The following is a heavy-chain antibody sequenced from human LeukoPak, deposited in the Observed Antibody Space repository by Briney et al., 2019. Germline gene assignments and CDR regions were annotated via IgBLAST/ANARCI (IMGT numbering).Heavy chain of an antibody. CDR3: ATDSSYNSFDY. CDR2: INPKSGGT. D-gene: IGHD5-24*01. J-gene: IGHJ4*02. V-gene: IGHV1-2*02. Sequence: ASVKVSCKASGYTFTGYYMHWVRQAPGQGLEWMGWINPKSGGTNFAQKFQARVTMTRDTSISTAYMELSRLRSEDTAVYYCATDSSYNSFDYWGQGTLVTVSS. CDR1: GYTFTGYY.